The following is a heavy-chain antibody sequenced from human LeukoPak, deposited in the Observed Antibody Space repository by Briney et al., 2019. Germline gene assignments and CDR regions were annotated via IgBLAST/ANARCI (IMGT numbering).Heavy chain of an antibody. CDR3: ARALADNRGYYLGFDY. Sequence: GGSLRLSCAASGFTFSDYYMGWIRQAPGKGLEWIPYVTNNNGAMFYAGSLEGRFTIFRDNAKNSLYLQMNSLRPDDTAVYYCARALADNRGYYLGFDYWGRGTLVTVSS. V-gene: IGHV3-11*04. D-gene: IGHD3-22*01. J-gene: IGHJ4*02. CDR1: GFTFSDYY. CDR2: VTNNNGAM.